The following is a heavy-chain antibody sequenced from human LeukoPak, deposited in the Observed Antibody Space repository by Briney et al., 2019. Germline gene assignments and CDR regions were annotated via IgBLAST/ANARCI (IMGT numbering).Heavy chain of an antibody. D-gene: IGHD6-19*01. CDR2: ISYDGSNK. V-gene: IGHV3-30-3*01. CDR3: ARDLSKRWLVGWFDP. J-gene: IGHJ5*02. CDR1: GFTFSSYS. Sequence: PGGSLRLSCAASGFTFSSYSMNWVRQAPGKGLEWVAVISYDGSNKYYADSVKGRFTISRDNSKNTLYLQMNSLRAEDTAVYYCARDLSKRWLVGWFDPWGQGTLVTVSS.